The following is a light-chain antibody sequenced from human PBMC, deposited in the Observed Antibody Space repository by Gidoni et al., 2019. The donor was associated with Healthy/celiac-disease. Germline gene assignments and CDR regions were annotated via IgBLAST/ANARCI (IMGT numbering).Light chain of an antibody. V-gene: IGKV3-20*01. CDR3: HQYGSSPFT. J-gene: IGKJ3*01. CDR2: GAS. CDR1: QSVTSSQ. Sequence: EIVLTQSPGTLSLSPGERATLSCRASQSVTSSQFAWYQQKPGQSPRFLIYGASARAPDTPDRFSGSGSGRDFTLTISRLEPEDFGVYYCHQYGSSPFTFGPGTKLDIK.